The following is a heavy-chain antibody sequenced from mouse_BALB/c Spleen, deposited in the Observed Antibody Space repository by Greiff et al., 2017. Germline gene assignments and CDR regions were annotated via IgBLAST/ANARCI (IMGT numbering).Heavy chain of an antibody. V-gene: IGHV5-12-1*01. CDR3: ARHGGYDRYFDV. D-gene: IGHD2-14*01. J-gene: IGHJ1*01. CDR2: ISSGGGST. CDR1: GFAFSSYD. Sequence: DVMLVESGGGLVKPGGSLKLSCAASGFAFSSYDMSWVRQTPEKRLEWVAYISSGGGSTYYPDTVKGRFTISRDNAKNTLYLQMSSLKSEDTAMYYCARHGGYDRYFDVWGAGTTVTVSS.